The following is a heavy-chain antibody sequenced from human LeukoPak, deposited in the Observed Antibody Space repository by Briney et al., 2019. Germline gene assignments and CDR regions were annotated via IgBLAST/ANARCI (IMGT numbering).Heavy chain of an antibody. J-gene: IGHJ6*03. D-gene: IGHD3-22*01. CDR3: AKMGSSGYFSDYYYYYYMDV. CDR1: GFTFSNYW. V-gene: IGHV3-33*06. Sequence: PGGSLRLSCAASGFTFSNYWMSWVRQAPGKGLEWVAVIWYDGSNKYYADSVKGRFTISRDNSKNTLYLQMNSLRAEDTAVYYCAKMGSSGYFSDYYYYYYMDVWGKGTTVTVSS. CDR2: IWYDGSNK.